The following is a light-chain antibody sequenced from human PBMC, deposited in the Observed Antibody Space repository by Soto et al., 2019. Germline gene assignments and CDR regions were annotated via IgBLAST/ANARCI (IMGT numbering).Light chain of an antibody. CDR2: LGS. J-gene: IGKJ4*01. V-gene: IGKV2-28*01. CDR1: QSLLHSNGYNY. Sequence: DIVMTQSPLSLPVTPGEPASISCRSSQSLLHSNGYNYLAWYLQKPGQSPKLLIYLGSNRPPWXXXXFXXXXXXXXXXXXXXXXXXXXVXVXYXXQALQTPLTFGGGTKVEIK. CDR3: XQALQTPLT.